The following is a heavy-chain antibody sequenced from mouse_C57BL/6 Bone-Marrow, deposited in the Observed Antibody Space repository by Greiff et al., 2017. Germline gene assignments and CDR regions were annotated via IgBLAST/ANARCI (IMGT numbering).Heavy chain of an antibody. CDR2: ILPGSGST. Sequence: VQLQQSGAELMKPGASVKLSCKATGYTFTGYWIEWVKQRPGHGLEWIGEILPGSGSTNYNEKFKGKATFTADTSSSTAYMQLSSLTTEDSAIYYCARCPYQTAQGHYYAMDYWGQGTSVTVSS. V-gene: IGHV1-9*01. J-gene: IGHJ4*01. CDR3: ARCPYQTAQGHYYAMDY. D-gene: IGHD3-2*02. CDR1: GYTFTGYW.